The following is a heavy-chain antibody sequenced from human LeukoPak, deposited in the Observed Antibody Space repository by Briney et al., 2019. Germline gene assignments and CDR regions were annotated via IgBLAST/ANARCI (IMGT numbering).Heavy chain of an antibody. D-gene: IGHD2-2*01. Sequence: SETLSLTCAVYGGSFSGYYWSWIRQPPGKGLEWIGEINHSGSTNYNPSLKSRVTISVDTSKNQFSLKLSSVTAADTAVYYCARRYCSSTSCHHDYWGQGTLSPSPQ. CDR1: GGSFSGYY. CDR2: INHSGST. V-gene: IGHV4-34*01. CDR3: ARRYCSSTSCHHDY. J-gene: IGHJ4*02.